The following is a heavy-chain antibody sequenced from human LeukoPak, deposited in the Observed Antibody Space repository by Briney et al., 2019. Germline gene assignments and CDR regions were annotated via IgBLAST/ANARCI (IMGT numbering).Heavy chain of an antibody. Sequence: ASVKVSCKASGGTSSSYAISWVRQAPGQGLEWMGGIIPIFGTANYAQKFQGRVTITTDESTSTAYMELSSLRSEDTAVYYCARSLTHDYYYYYMDVWGEGTTVTVSS. D-gene: IGHD1-14*01. J-gene: IGHJ6*03. V-gene: IGHV1-69*05. CDR1: GGTSSSYA. CDR3: ARSLTHDYYYYYMDV. CDR2: IIPIFGTA.